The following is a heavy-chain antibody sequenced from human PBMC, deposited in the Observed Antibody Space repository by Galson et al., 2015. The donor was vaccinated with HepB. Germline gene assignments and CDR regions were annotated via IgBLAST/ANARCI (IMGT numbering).Heavy chain of an antibody. D-gene: IGHD4-11*01. CDR1: GYTFTGYF. CDR3: ARGVVTTGDDWFDP. Sequence: SVKVSCKASGYTFTGYFMHWMRQAPGQGLEWVGWINPNSGGTNYAQNFQGRVTMTRDTSISTAYMELSRLRSDDTAVYYCARGVVTTGDDWFDPWGQGTLVTVSS. V-gene: IGHV1-2*02. CDR2: INPNSGGT. J-gene: IGHJ5*02.